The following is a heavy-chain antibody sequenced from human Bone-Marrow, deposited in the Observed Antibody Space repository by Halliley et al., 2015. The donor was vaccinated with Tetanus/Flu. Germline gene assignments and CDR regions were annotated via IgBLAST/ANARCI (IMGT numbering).Heavy chain of an antibody. D-gene: IGHD6-13*01. Sequence: SLRLSCAAAGMTFSSYAMIWVRQAPGKGLEWVSGIGGSGGGTYYADSVKGRFTISRDNSKNTLYLQMNSLRVEDTAVYYCARKGPFSSIWWNLRGGGRDGMDAWGQGPPVPVSS. CDR1: GMTFSSYA. J-gene: IGHJ6*02. CDR2: IGGSGGGT. CDR3: ARKGPFSSIWWNLRGGGRDGMDA. V-gene: IGHV3-23*01.